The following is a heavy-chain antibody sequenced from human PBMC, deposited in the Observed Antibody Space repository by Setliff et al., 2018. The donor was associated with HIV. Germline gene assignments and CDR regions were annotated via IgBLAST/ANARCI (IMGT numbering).Heavy chain of an antibody. CDR1: GFTFGDYA. V-gene: IGHV3-49*04. D-gene: IGHD3-10*01. CDR3: ATGPDVLLWFGEQI. CDR2: IRSKAYGGTT. J-gene: IGHJ4*02. Sequence: GSLRLSCTASGFTFGDYAMSWVRQAPGKGLEWVGFIRSKAYGGTTEYAASVKGRFIISRDNSKNIAYLQMNSLRIEDTAVYFCATGPDVLLWFGEQIWGQGTLVTVSS.